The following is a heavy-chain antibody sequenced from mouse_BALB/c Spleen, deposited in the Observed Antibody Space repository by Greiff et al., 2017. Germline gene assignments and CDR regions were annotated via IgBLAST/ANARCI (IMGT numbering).Heavy chain of an antibody. Sequence: VHVKQSGAELVKPGASVKLSCTASGFNIKDTYMHWVKQRPEQGLEWIGRIDPANGNTKYDPKFQGKATITADTSSNTAYLQLISLTSEDTAVYYCSRSNYYGTYYSMDYWDQGTSVTVSS. CDR3: SRSNYYGTYYSMDY. CDR2: IDPANGNT. CDR1: GFNIKDTY. D-gene: IGHD1-2*01. J-gene: IGHJ4*01. V-gene: IGHV14-3*02.